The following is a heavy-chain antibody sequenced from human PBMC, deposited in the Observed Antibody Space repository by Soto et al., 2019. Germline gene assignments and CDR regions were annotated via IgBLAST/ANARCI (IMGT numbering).Heavy chain of an antibody. J-gene: IGHJ4*02. D-gene: IGHD4-17*01. Sequence: QVQLVQSGAEVKKPGSSVKVSCKASGGTFSSYAISWVRQAPGQGLEWMGGIIPIFGTANYAQKFQGRVTITADESTSTADMELSSLRSEDTAVYYCARGPDYGDYFDRGYFDYWGQGTLVTVSS. CDR3: ARGPDYGDYFDRGYFDY. CDR2: IIPIFGTA. CDR1: GGTFSSYA. V-gene: IGHV1-69*01.